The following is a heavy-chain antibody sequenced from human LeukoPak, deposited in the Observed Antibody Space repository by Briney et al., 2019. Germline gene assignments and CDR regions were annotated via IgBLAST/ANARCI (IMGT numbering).Heavy chain of an antibody. D-gene: IGHD2-15*01. CDR2: INHSGST. Sequence: PSETLSLTCAVYGGSFSGYYWSWIRQPPGKGLEWIGEINHSGSTNYNPSLKSRVTISVDTSKNQFSLKLSSVTAADTAVYYCARGASDIPFDYWGQGTLVTVSS. V-gene: IGHV4-34*01. CDR1: GGSFSGYY. J-gene: IGHJ4*02. CDR3: ARGASDIPFDY.